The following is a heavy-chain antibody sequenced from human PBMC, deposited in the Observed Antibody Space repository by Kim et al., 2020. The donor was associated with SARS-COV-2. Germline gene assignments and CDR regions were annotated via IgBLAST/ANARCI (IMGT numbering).Heavy chain of an antibody. D-gene: IGHD3-22*01. V-gene: IGHV3-9*01. Sequence: GGSLRLSCAASGFTFDDYAMHWVRQAPGKGLEWVSGISWNSGSIGYADSVKGRFTISRDNAKNSLYLQMNSLRAEDTALYFCARGTSGYWRPYYLDYWGQGTLVTVSS. CDR3: ARGTSGYWRPYYLDY. J-gene: IGHJ4*02. CDR2: ISWNSGSI. CDR1: GFTFDDYA.